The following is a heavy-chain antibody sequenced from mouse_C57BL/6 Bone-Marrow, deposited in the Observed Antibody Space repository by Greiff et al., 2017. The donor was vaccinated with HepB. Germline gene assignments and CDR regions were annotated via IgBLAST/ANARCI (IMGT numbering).Heavy chain of an antibody. V-gene: IGHV1-85*01. Sequence: QVQLKESGPELVKPGASVKLSCKASGYTFTSYDINWVKQRPGQGLEWIGWIYPRDGSTKYNEKFKGKATLTVNTSSSTAYIELHSLTSEDSAVYFCARGPGSYFDVWGTGTTVTVSS. J-gene: IGHJ1*03. CDR1: GYTFTSYD. CDR3: ARGPGSYFDV. CDR2: IYPRDGST.